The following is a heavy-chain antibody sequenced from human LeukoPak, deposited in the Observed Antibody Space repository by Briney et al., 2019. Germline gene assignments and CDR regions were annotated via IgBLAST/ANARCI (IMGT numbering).Heavy chain of an antibody. CDR1: GFTFSDYY. CDR2: ISSSGSTI. Sequence: PGGSLRLSCAASGFTFSDYYMSWIRQAPGKGLEWVSYISSSGSTIYYADSVKGRFTISRDNAKNSLYLQMNSLRAEDTAVYYCARGGVVVPAGIQPPGADWFDPWGQGNLGTVSS. CDR3: ARGGVVVPAGIQPPGADWFDP. D-gene: IGHD2-2*01. J-gene: IGHJ5*02. V-gene: IGHV3-11*01.